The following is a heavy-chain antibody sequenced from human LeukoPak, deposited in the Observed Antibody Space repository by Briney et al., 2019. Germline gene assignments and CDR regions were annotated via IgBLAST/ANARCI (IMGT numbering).Heavy chain of an antibody. V-gene: IGHV3-13*01. D-gene: IGHD6-19*01. CDR1: GFTFSSYD. Sequence: GGSLRLSCAASGFTFSSYDMHWVRQATGKGLEWVSAIGTAGDTYYPGSVKGRFTISRDNSKNTLYLQMNSLRAEDTAVYYCARDKQWLLDYWGQGTLVTVSS. CDR3: ARDKQWLLDY. J-gene: IGHJ4*02. CDR2: IGTAGDT.